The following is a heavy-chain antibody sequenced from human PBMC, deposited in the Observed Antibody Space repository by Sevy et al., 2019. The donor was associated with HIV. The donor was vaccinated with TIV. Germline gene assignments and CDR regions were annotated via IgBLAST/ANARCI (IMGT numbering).Heavy chain of an antibody. J-gene: IGHJ3*02. Sequence: GGPLRLSCVASGFTINDDYMSWIRQAPGKGLEWVAYISSRSTHTNYADSLKGRFTISRDNAKNSLFLQMDSLRTEDTAVYYCARELLDSPGGNGAFDIWGQGTMVTVSS. CDR2: ISSRSTHT. CDR3: ARELLDSPGGNGAFDI. CDR1: GFTINDDY. V-gene: IGHV3-11*06. D-gene: IGHD3-22*01.